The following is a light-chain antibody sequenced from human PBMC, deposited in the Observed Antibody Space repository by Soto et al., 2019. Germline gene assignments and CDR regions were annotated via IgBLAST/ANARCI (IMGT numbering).Light chain of an antibody. V-gene: IGKV4-1*01. Sequence: DIVMTQSQDSLAVSLGERATINCKSSQSVLYSSNNKNYLAWYQQKPGQPPKLRIYWASTRESGVPDRFSGSGSGTDFPLTISSLQAEDVAVYYCQQYYSTLWTFGQGTKVEIK. CDR3: QQYYSTLWT. CDR2: WAS. CDR1: QSVLYSSNNKNY. J-gene: IGKJ1*01.